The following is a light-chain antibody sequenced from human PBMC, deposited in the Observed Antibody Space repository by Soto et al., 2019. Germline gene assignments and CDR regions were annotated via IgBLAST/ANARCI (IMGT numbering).Light chain of an antibody. V-gene: IGKV3-15*01. CDR3: QQDNNWPFT. J-gene: IGKJ3*01. Sequence: EIMMTQSPVTLSVSPGERATLSCRASQSVNSNLAWYQQKPGQAPRLLIYGASTRATGIPASFIGNGSGTEFTLTSSSRQPEDFAVYYCQQDNNWPFTVGPGTKVDIK. CDR2: GAS. CDR1: QSVNSN.